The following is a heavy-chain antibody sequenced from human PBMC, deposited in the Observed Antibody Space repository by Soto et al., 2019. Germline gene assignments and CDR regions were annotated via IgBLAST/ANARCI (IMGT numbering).Heavy chain of an antibody. CDR3: TRHVGYCSSTSCYAFDI. CDR1: GFTFSGSA. Sequence: GESLKISCAASGFTFSGSAMHWVRQASGKGLEWVGRIRSKANSYATAYAASVKGRFTISRDDSKNTAYLQMNSLKTEDTAVYYCTRHVGYCSSTSCYAFDIWGQGTMGTVS. V-gene: IGHV3-73*01. J-gene: IGHJ3*02. CDR2: IRSKANSYAT. D-gene: IGHD2-2*03.